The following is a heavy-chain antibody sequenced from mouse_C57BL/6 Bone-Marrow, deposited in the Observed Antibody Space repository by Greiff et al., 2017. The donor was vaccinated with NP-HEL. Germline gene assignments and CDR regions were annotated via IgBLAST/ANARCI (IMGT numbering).Heavy chain of an antibody. Sequence: QVQLQQPGAELVMPGASVKLSCKASGYTFTSYWMHWVKQRPGQGLEWIGEIDPSDSYTNYNQKFKGKSTLTVDKSSSTAYMQLSSLTSEDSAVYYCARRLDYYGSSYNAMDYWGQGTSVTVSS. D-gene: IGHD1-1*01. CDR2: IDPSDSYT. CDR3: ARRLDYYGSSYNAMDY. J-gene: IGHJ4*01. CDR1: GYTFTSYW. V-gene: IGHV1-69*01.